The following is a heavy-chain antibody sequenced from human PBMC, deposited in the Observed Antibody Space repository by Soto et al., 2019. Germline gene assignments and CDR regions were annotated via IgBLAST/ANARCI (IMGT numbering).Heavy chain of an antibody. Sequence: GGSLRLSCAASGFTFSSYSMNWVRQAPGKGLEWVSSISSSSSYIYYADSVKGRFTISRDNAKNSLYLQMNSQRAEDTAVYYCARDQPGYSYGYGLGYWGQGTLVTVSS. CDR3: ARDQPGYSYGYGLGY. D-gene: IGHD5-18*01. J-gene: IGHJ4*02. CDR1: GFTFSSYS. CDR2: ISSSSSYI. V-gene: IGHV3-21*01.